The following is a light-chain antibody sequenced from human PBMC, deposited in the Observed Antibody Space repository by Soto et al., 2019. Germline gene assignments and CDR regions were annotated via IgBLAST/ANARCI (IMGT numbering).Light chain of an antibody. J-gene: IGLJ1*01. V-gene: IGLV2-14*01. CDR3: SSYTSSSRNV. Sequence: QSALTQPASVSGSPGQSITISCTGTSSDVGGYNYVSWYQQHPGKAPKLMIYEVGNRPSGVSNRFSGSKSGNTASLTISGLQAEDEADYYCSSYTSSSRNVFGTGTKVTVL. CDR2: EVG. CDR1: SSDVGGYNY.